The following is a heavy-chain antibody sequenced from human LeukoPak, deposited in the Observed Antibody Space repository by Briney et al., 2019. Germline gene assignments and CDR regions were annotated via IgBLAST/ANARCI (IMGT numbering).Heavy chain of an antibody. CDR2: INWNGGST. D-gene: IGHD3-10*01. V-gene: IGHV3-20*01. J-gene: IGHJ4*02. Sequence: GGSLRLSCAASGFTFDYYGMSWVRQAPGKGLKWVSGINWNGGSTGYADSVKDRFTISRDNAKNSLYLQMNSLRIEDTALYHCARASGSGSYTAFDYWGQGTLVTVSS. CDR3: ARASGSGSYTAFDY. CDR1: GFTFDYYG.